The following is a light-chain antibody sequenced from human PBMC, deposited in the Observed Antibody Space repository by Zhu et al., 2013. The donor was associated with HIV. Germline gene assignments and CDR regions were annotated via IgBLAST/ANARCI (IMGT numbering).Light chain of an antibody. Sequence: DIQLTQSPSILSASVGDRVTVTCRASQGINNYLIWYQQKPGRAPKLLIYAASTLQSGVPSRFSGSGSGTEFTLTINKLQPEDFAVYYCQQYSSDSRSFAQGTRVDVK. CDR1: QGINNY. CDR3: QQYSSDSRS. V-gene: IGKV1-9*01. CDR2: AAS. J-gene: IGKJ1*01.